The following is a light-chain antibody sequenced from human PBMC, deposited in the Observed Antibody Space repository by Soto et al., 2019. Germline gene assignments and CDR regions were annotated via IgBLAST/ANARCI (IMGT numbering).Light chain of an antibody. Sequence: QSALPQPASVSGSPGQSITISCTGTSRDVGAYNLVSWYQQYPGKAPKLVIYEVSKRPSGVSDRFSGSKSGNTASLTISGLQADDEADYYCCSYAGSSRIFGTGTKVTVL. J-gene: IGLJ1*01. V-gene: IGLV2-23*02. CDR1: SRDVGAYNL. CDR3: CSYAGSSRI. CDR2: EVS.